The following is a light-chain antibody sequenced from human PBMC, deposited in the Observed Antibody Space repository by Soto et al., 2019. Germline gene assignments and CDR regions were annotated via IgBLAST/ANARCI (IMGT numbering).Light chain of an antibody. Sequence: IVMTQSPATLSVSPGERATLSCRASQSFSSNLAWYQQKPGQAPRLLIYGASTRATGIPARFSGSGSGTEVTLTISSLQSEDFAVNYCQQYNNWPPWTFGQGTKVEIK. CDR2: GAS. CDR3: QQYNNWPPWT. V-gene: IGKV3-15*01. J-gene: IGKJ1*01. CDR1: QSFSSN.